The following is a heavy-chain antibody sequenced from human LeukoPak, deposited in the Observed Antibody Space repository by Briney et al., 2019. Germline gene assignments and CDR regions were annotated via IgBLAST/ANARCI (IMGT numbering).Heavy chain of an antibody. J-gene: IGHJ4*02. Sequence: GGSLRLSCAASGFTFSSYAMSWVRQAPGKGLEWVSAISGSGGSTYYADSVKGRFTISRDNSKNTLYLQMNSLRAEDTAVYYCAKGGFEYYYDSSGYDYWGQGTLVTVSS. D-gene: IGHD3-22*01. CDR3: AKGGFEYYYDSSGYDY. CDR2: ISGSGGST. CDR1: GFTFSSYA. V-gene: IGHV3-23*01.